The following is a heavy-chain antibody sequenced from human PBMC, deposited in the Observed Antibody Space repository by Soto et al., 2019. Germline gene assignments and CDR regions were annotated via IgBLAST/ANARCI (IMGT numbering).Heavy chain of an antibody. V-gene: IGHV3-11*06. CDR2: IDGSSDYT. CDR3: ARDLRFSSTNYFDF. CDR1: GFLFTEYY. D-gene: IGHD2-8*01. Sequence: GGSLRLSCTASGFLFTEYYMSWIRQPPGKGLEWLAYIDGSSDYTNSADSVKGRFTISRDNAKNSVFLQMNNLRADDTAVYYCARDLRFSSTNYFDFWGRGTLVTVSS. J-gene: IGHJ4*02.